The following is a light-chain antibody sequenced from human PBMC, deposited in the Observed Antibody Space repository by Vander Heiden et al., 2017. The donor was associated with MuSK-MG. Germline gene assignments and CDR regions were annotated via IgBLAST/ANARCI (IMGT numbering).Light chain of an antibody. CDR3: QQDDSTPRT. CDR2: WAS. V-gene: IGKV4-1*01. CDR1: QSVFYSSNNKNY. Sequence: DYVMTQSPDSLAVSLGERATINCKSSQSVFYSSNNKNYFDWYQKKPGQPPKLLISWASIRESGVPERFSGSGSGTDFTLTISSLQAEDVAVYYCQQDDSTPRTFGQGTKVEIK. J-gene: IGKJ1*01.